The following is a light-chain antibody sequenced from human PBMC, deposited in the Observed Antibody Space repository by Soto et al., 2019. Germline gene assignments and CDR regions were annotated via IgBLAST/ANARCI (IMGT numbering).Light chain of an antibody. CDR1: QSIDSW. CDR3: QHYNSYSRT. CDR2: KAS. V-gene: IGKV1-5*03. Sequence: DIQMTQSPSTLSASIGDRVTITCRASQSIDSWLAWYQQKPGKAPKLLIFKASSLHTGVPSRFSGSGSGTEFTLTISSLQPDDFATYSCQHYNSYSRTFGQGTKVEVK. J-gene: IGKJ1*01.